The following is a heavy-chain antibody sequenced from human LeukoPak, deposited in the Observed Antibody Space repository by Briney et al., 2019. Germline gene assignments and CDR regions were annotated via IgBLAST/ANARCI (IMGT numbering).Heavy chain of an antibody. CDR3: AIPHYYDSSGYYYGLGY. V-gene: IGHV1-69*04. D-gene: IGHD3-22*01. CDR1: GGTFSSYA. J-gene: IGHJ4*02. Sequence: ASVKVSCKASGGTFSSYAISWVRQAPGQGLEWMGRIIPILGIANYAQKFQGRVTITADKSTSTAYMELSSPRSEDTAVYYCAIPHYYDSSGYYYGLGYWGQGTLVTVSS. CDR2: IIPILGIA.